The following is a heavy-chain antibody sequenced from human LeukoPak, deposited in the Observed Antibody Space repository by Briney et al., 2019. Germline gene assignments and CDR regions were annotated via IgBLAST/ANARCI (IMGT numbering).Heavy chain of an antibody. CDR2: ISGSGGST. D-gene: IGHD3-22*01. Sequence: GGSLRLSCAASGFTFSSYAMSWVRQAPGKGLEWVSAISGSGGSTYYADSVKGRFTISRDNSKNTLYLQMNSLRAEDTAVYYCAKRDSSGSYPYYFDYWGQGTLVTVSS. J-gene: IGHJ4*02. V-gene: IGHV3-23*01. CDR3: AKRDSSGSYPYYFDY. CDR1: GFTFSSYA.